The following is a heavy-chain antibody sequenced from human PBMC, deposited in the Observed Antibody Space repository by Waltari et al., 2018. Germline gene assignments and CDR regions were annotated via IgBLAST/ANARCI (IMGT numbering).Heavy chain of an antibody. J-gene: IGHJ6*02. CDR1: GFTFSSYG. CDR3: VGDYYYYYGMDV. V-gene: IGHV3-33*01. Sequence: QVQLVESGGGVVQPGRSLRLSCAASGFTFSSYGMHSVRQAPGKGLEWVAVIWYDGSNKYYADSVKGRFTISTDNSKNTLYLQMNSLRAEDTAVYYCVGDYYYYYGMDVWGQGTTVTVSS. CDR2: IWYDGSNK.